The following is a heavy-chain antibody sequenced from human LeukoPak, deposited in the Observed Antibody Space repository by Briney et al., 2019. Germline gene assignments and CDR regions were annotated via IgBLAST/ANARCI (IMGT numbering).Heavy chain of an antibody. CDR3: ARDHYYVPGY. D-gene: IGHD3-10*02. V-gene: IGHV3-9*01. CDR2: ISWNSGSI. Sequence: AGGSLRLSCAASGFTFDDYAMHWVRQVPGKGLEWVSRISWNSGSIGYADSVKGRFTISRDNSKNTLDLQMNNLRAEDTAVYYCARDHYYVPGYWGQGTLVTVSS. J-gene: IGHJ4*02. CDR1: GFTFDDYA.